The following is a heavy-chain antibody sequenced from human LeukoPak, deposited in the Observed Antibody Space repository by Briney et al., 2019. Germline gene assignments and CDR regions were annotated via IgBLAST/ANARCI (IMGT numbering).Heavy chain of an antibody. J-gene: IGHJ4*02. CDR3: ASGYSSSWYSHFDY. CDR1: GGSVSSGSYY. V-gene: IGHV4-61*01. D-gene: IGHD6-13*01. CDR2: IYYSGST. Sequence: PSETLSLTCTVSGGSVSSGSYYWSWIRQPPGKGLEWIGYIYYSGSTNYNPSLKSRVTISVDTSKNQFSLKLSSVTAADTAVYYCASGYSSSWYSHFDYWGQGTLVTVSS.